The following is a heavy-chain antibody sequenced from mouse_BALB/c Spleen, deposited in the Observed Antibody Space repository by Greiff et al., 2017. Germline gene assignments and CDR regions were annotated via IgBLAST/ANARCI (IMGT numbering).Heavy chain of an antibody. D-gene: IGHD1-1*01. CDR2: IYPYNGGT. Sequence: VQLKESGPELVKPGASVKISCKASGYTFTDYNMHWVKQSHGKSLEWIGYIYPYNGGTGYNQKFKSKATLTVDNSSSTAYMELRSLTSEDSAVYYCAREGDYGSSYGYFDVWGAGTTVTVSS. J-gene: IGHJ1*01. CDR1: GYTFTDYN. CDR3: AREGDYGSSYGYFDV. V-gene: IGHV1S29*02.